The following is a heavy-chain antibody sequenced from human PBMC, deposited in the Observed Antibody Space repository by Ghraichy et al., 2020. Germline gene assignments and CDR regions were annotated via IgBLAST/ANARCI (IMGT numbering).Heavy chain of an antibody. CDR2: FCSDGRT. Sequence: GGSLRLSCAASGFSVSSSYMSWVRQAPGKGLEWVSVFCSDGRTYYADSVKGRFTISRDNSKNTLYLQMNSLRVEDTAVYYCARDDTTGGYYEMGYWGQGTLVTVSP. D-gene: IGHD1-26*01. CDR3: ARDDTTGGYYEMGY. CDR1: GFSVSSSY. J-gene: IGHJ4*02. V-gene: IGHV3-53*01.